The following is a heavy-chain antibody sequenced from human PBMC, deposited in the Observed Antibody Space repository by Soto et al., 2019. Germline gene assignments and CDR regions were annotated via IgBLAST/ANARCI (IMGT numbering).Heavy chain of an antibody. V-gene: IGHV4-59*08. CDR2: IYYSGST. CDR3: ARHKGRSAATIPGY. CDR1: GGSFSSYY. D-gene: IGHD5-12*01. Sequence: QVQLQESGPGLVKPSETLSLTCTVSGGSFSSYYWSWFRQPPGKGLEWMGYIYYSGSTNYNSSLKSRVTIPVDTSMNELSLKLRSVTAADRDVYYCARHKGRSAATIPGYRGRGTLVNVSS. J-gene: IGHJ4*02.